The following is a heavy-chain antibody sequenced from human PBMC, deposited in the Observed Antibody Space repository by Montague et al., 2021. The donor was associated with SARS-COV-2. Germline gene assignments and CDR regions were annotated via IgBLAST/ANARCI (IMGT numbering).Heavy chain of an antibody. CDR3: ARGGGLSADYFDG. CDR1: GGSISTYY. D-gene: IGHD2-15*01. J-gene: IGHJ4*02. CDR2: ISYSGST. Sequence: SETLSLTCNVSGGSISTYYWSWVRQPPGKGLEWIGYISYSGSTNYNPSLKNRVTMSVDTSKKKFSLKPSSVTAADTAVYYCARGGGLSADYFDGWGQGTLVTVSS. V-gene: IGHV4-59*01.